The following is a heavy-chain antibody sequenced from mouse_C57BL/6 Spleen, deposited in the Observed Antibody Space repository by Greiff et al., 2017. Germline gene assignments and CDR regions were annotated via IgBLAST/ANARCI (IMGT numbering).Heavy chain of an antibody. Sequence: QQSCKASGYTFTSYWMHWVKQRPGRGLEWIGRIDPNSGGTKYNEKFKSKATLTVDKPSSTAYMQLSSLTSEDSAVYYCASYYYGSSYDYAMDYWGQGTSVTVSS. V-gene: IGHV1-72*01. CDR3: ASYYYGSSYDYAMDY. D-gene: IGHD1-1*01. CDR2: IDPNSGGT. J-gene: IGHJ4*01. CDR1: GYTFTSYW.